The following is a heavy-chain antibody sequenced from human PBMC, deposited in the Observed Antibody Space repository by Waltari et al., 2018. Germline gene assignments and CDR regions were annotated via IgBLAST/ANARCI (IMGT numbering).Heavy chain of an antibody. CDR2: ITYSDGRT. D-gene: IGHD1-26*01. V-gene: IGHV3-23*03. CDR1: GFTFSIYA. J-gene: IGHJ3*02. CDR3: VKDNGGAAFDI. Sequence: EVLLLESGGGLVQPGGSLRLSCAASGFTFSIYAINWVRQAPGKGLEWVSITYSDGRTYYADSVKGRFTISRDNSKSALYLQMNSLRVEDTALYYCVKDNGGAAFDIWGQGTMVTVTS.